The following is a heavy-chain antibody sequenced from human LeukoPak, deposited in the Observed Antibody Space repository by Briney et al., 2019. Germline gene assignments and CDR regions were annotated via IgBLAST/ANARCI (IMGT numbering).Heavy chain of an antibody. CDR1: GGTFSSYA. CDR3: ASSPSWGIAAAGTFFDY. CDR2: IIPIFGTA. D-gene: IGHD6-13*01. V-gene: IGHV1-69*06. Sequence: ASVKASCKASGGTFSSYAISWVRQAPGQGLEWMGGIIPIFGTANYAQKFQGRVTITADKSTSTAYMELSSLRSEDTAVYYCASSPSWGIAAAGTFFDYWGQGTLVTVSS. J-gene: IGHJ4*02.